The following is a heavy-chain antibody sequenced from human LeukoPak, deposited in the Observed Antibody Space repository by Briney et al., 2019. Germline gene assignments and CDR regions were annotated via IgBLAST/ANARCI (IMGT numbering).Heavy chain of an antibody. CDR3: ASDHLSIEATGTRY. CDR2: ISTYNGDT. V-gene: IGHV1-18*01. CDR1: GYTFPNYG. J-gene: IGHJ4*02. D-gene: IGHD6-13*01. Sequence: ASVKVSCKASGYTFPNYGISWVRQTPGQGLEWMGWISTYNGDTNYAQKLQGRVTMTTDTSTNTAYMELRSLRSDDTAVYYCASDHLSIEATGTRYWGQGTLVTVSS.